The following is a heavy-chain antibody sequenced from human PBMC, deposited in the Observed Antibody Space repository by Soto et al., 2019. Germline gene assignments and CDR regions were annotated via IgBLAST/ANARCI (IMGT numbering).Heavy chain of an antibody. CDR1: GYTFTSYG. CDR3: TYSSSSGGLDY. J-gene: IGHJ4*02. V-gene: IGHV1-18*01. Sequence: ASVKVSCKASGYTFTSYGISWVRQAPGQGLEWMGWISAYNGNTNYAQKLQGRVTMTTDTSTSTAYMELRSLRSDDTAVYYCTYSSSSGGLDYWGQGTLVTVSS. D-gene: IGHD6-6*01. CDR2: ISAYNGNT.